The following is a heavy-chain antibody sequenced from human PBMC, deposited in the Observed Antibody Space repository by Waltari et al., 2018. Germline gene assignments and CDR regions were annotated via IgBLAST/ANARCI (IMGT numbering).Heavy chain of an antibody. CDR3: ARGRIIYGDYGY. CDR1: GGSFSGYY. V-gene: IGHV4-34*01. D-gene: IGHD4-17*01. J-gene: IGHJ4*02. CDR2: INHSGST. Sequence: QVQLQQWGAGLLKPSETLSLTCAVYGGSFSGYYWSWIRQPPGKGLEWIGEINHSGSTNYNPSLKRRVTISVDTSKNQFSLKLSSVTAADSAVYYCARGRIIYGDYGYWGQGTLVTVSS.